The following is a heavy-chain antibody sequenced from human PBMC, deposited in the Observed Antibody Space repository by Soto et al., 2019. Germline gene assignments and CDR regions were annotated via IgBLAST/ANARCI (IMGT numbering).Heavy chain of an antibody. Sequence: GGSLRLSCAASGVIFINTWINWVRHAPGKGLEWVGRIKTKIEGGTTNYAAPVKGRFTVSGDDSKNTVYLHMNSLRTEDTAVYYCTADIPNISANYGMDVWGQGTTVTVSS. D-gene: IGHD6-25*01. CDR1: GVIFINTW. CDR3: TADIPNISANYGMDV. J-gene: IGHJ6*02. V-gene: IGHV3-15*07. CDR2: IKTKIEGGTT.